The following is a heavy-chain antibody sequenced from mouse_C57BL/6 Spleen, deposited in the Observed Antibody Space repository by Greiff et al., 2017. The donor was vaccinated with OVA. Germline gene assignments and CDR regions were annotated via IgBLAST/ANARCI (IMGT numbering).Heavy chain of an antibody. CDR2: IDPSDSYT. V-gene: IGHV1-69*01. CDR1: GYTFTSSW. Sequence: QVQLQQPGAELVMPGASVKLSCKASGYTFTSSWMHWVKQRPGQGLEWIGEIDPSDSYTNYNQKFKGKSTLTVDKSSSTAYMQLSSLTSEDSAVYYCARAPSYYYGSRGNYAMDYWGQGTSVTVSS. J-gene: IGHJ4*01. D-gene: IGHD1-1*01. CDR3: ARAPSYYYGSRGNYAMDY.